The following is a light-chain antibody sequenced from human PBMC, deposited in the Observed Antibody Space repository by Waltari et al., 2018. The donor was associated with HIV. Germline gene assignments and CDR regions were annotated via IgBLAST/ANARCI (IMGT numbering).Light chain of an antibody. J-gene: IGKJ2*01. Sequence: DMQMTQSPSSLSASVGDRVTVTCRASQSIGDRLNWFQQRPGKAPTLLIFGASSLHSGVPTRFSGSGSGTDFTLTIHSLQPEDVATYWCQQSYTSSYTFGQGTRLEIK. CDR2: GAS. CDR1: QSIGDR. V-gene: IGKV1-39*01. CDR3: QQSYTSSYT.